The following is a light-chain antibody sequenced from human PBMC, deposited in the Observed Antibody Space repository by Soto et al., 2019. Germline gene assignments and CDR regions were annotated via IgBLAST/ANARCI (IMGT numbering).Light chain of an antibody. CDR2: TAS. J-gene: IGKJ4*01. CDR3: QQPKNYPLT. CDR1: QAISNS. Sequence: DIQLTQSPSSLSASVGDRVTLTCRASQAISNSLAWYQQTPARAPKLLTYTASTLQSGVPSRLSGSRSRTAFPLTTNSLHPEDFATYYCQQPKNYPLTFGGGAKVAIK. V-gene: IGKV1-9*01.